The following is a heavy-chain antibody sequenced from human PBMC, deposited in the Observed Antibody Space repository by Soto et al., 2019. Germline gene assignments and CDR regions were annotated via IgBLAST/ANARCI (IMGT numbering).Heavy chain of an antibody. V-gene: IGHV5-51*01. Sequence: GESLKISCRTSGYKFTSYWIAWVRQMPGKGLEWMGIIFPSDSDTRCSPSFQGQVTISADRSTSTVFLQWASLKASDTAVYFCARKDKSGYFNWFDPWGQGTLVTVPQ. CDR3: ARKDKSGYFNWFDP. J-gene: IGHJ5*02. CDR2: IFPSDSDT. CDR1: GYKFTSYW. D-gene: IGHD3-22*01.